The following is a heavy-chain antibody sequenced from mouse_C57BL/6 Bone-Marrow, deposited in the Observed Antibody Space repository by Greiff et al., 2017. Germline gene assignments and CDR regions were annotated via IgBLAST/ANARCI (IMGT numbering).Heavy chain of an antibody. Sequence: VHVKQSGPELVKPGASVKLSCTASGYSFTDYNMTWVQQSPGTSLEWIGVINPNYGTTSYNQKFKGKATLTVDQSSSPAYMQLNSLTSEDSAVYYCASAGVVATDWYFDVGGTGTTVTVSS. J-gene: IGHJ1*03. CDR2: INPNYGTT. D-gene: IGHD1-1*01. CDR3: ASAGVVATDWYFDV. CDR1: GYSFTDYN. V-gene: IGHV1-39*01.